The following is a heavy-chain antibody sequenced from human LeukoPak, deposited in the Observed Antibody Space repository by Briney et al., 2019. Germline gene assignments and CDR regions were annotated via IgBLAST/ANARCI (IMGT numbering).Heavy chain of an antibody. J-gene: IGHJ5*02. Sequence: SETLSLTCTVSGGSTSSSYWSWIRQPPGKGLEWIGFIYYSGSTNYNPSLKSRVTISIDTSKNQFSLKLSSVTAADTAVYYCTRVTRGYCCSGSCYSIRFDPWGQGTLVTVSS. CDR2: IYYSGST. D-gene: IGHD2-15*01. CDR1: GGSTSSSY. V-gene: IGHV4-59*01. CDR3: TRVTRGYCCSGSCYSIRFDP.